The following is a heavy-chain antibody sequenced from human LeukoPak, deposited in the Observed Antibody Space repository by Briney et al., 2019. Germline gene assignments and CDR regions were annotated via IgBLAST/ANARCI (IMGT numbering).Heavy chain of an antibody. CDR1: GFTFSSYD. D-gene: IGHD6-19*01. CDR3: AKGSKAVLFTRDHYMDV. V-gene: IGHV3-30*02. Sequence: GGSLRLSCAASGFTFSSYDIHWVRQAPGKGLEWVAFIRYDGSNKYYADSVRGRFTISRDNSKTTLYLQMNSLRAEDTAVYFCAKGSKAVLFTRDHYMDVWGKGTTVTTSS. J-gene: IGHJ6*03. CDR2: IRYDGSNK.